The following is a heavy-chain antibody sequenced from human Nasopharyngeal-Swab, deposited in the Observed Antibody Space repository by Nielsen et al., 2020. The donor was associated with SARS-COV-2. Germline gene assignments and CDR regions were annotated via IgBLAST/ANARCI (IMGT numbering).Heavy chain of an antibody. Sequence: RQAPGKGPEWVSYIKTSGDTISYADSVKGRFTISRDNAKNSLYLQMDSLRAEDTAMYYCARTPQLWSLYFDYWGQGTLVTVSS. J-gene: IGHJ4*02. CDR2: IKTSGDTI. V-gene: IGHV3-11*01. CDR3: ARTPQLWSLYFDY. D-gene: IGHD5-18*01.